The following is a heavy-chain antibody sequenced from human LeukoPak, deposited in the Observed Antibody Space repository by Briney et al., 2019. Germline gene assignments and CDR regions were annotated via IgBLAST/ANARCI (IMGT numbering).Heavy chain of an antibody. V-gene: IGHV3-23*01. CDR3: ARRGESASYGDYRFDY. J-gene: IGHJ4*02. CDR2: ISGSSGLT. D-gene: IGHD4-17*01. Sequence: GGSLRLSCAASGFTFSNYAMSWVRQAPGRGLEWVSAISGSSGLTYYADSVKGRFTISRDNSKNTLFLRMNSLRAEDTAVYYCARRGESASYGDYRFDYWGQGTLVTVSS. CDR1: GFTFSNYA.